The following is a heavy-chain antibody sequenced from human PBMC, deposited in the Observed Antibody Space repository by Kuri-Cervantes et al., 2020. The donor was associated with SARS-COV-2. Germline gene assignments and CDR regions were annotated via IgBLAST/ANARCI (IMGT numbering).Heavy chain of an antibody. Sequence: GESLKISCAASGFTFSSYGMHWVRQAPGKGLERVAFIRYDGSNKYYADSVKGRFAISRDNSKNTLYLQMNSLRAEDTAVYYCAKGGYCSSTSCSPRWFDPWGQGTLVTVSS. CDR1: GFTFSSYG. V-gene: IGHV3-30*02. J-gene: IGHJ5*02. CDR2: IRYDGSNK. CDR3: AKGGYCSSTSCSPRWFDP. D-gene: IGHD2-2*01.